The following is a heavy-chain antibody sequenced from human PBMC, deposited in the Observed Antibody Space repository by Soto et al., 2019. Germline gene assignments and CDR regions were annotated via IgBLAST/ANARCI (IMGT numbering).Heavy chain of an antibody. CDR3: ARAPNLYYYDSLDAFDI. CDR2: ISSSSSYI. D-gene: IGHD3-22*01. J-gene: IGHJ3*02. Sequence: GGSLRLSCAASGFTFSSYAMSWVRQAPGKGLEWVSSISSSSSYIYYADSVKGRFTISRDNAKNSLYLQMNSLRAEDTAVYYCARAPNLYYYDSLDAFDIWGQGTMVTVSS. CDR1: GFTFSSYA. V-gene: IGHV3-21*01.